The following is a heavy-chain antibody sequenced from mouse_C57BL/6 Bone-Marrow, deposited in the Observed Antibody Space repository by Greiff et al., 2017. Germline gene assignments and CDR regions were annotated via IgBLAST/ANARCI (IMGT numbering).Heavy chain of an antibody. CDR1: GYTFTDYN. J-gene: IGHJ3*01. CDR3: RYDGYPFAY. V-gene: IGHV1-22*01. D-gene: IGHD2-3*01. CDR2: INPNNGGT. Sequence: EVKLLESGPELVKPGASVKMSCKASGYTFTDYNMHWVKQSHGKSLEWIGYINPNNGGTSYNQKFTGKAILTVNKSSSTAYMELLSLTSEDSAVYYCRYDGYPFAYWGQGTVVTVSA.